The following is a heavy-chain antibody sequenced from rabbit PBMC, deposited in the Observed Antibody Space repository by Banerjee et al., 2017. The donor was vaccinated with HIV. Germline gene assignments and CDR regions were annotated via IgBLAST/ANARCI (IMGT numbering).Heavy chain of an antibody. CDR2: INTSSGNT. CDR3: ARGYIGAADYGDTGYFNL. J-gene: IGHJ4*01. D-gene: IGHD2-1*01. CDR1: GFSFSSSYY. V-gene: IGHV1S45*01. Sequence: QEQLVESGGGLVQPEGSLTLTCTASGFSFSSSYYMCWVRQAPGKGLEWIACINTSSGNTVYATWAKGRFTISKTSSTTVTLQMTSLTAADTATYFCARGYIGAADYGDTGYFNLWGPGTLVTVS.